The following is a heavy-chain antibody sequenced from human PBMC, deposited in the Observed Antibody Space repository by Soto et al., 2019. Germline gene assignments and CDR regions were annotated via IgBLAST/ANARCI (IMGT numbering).Heavy chain of an antibody. CDR1: GGYISGSNW. D-gene: IGHD6-19*01. CDR3: ARVSNSSGWFPYYYYGMDV. Sequence: PSETLSVTCAVSGGYISGSNWWSWVRQPPGKGLEWIGEIYHSGSTNYNPSLKSRVTISVDKSKNQFSLKLSSVTAADTAVYYCARVSNSSGWFPYYYYGMDVWGQGTTVTVSS. V-gene: IGHV4-4*02. CDR2: IYHSGST. J-gene: IGHJ6*02.